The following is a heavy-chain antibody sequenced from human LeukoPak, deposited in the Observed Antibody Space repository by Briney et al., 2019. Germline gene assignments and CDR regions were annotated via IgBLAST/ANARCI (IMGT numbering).Heavy chain of an antibody. CDR2: INHSGST. V-gene: IGHV4-34*01. D-gene: IGHD1-26*01. J-gene: IGHJ4*02. CDR1: GGSFSGYY. Sequence: SETLSLTCAVYGGSFSGYYWSWIRQPPGKGLEWIGEINHSGSTNYNPSLKSRVTISVDTSKNQFSLKLSSVTAADTAVYYCASGSYYEVYWGQGTLVTVSS. CDR3: ASGSYYEVY.